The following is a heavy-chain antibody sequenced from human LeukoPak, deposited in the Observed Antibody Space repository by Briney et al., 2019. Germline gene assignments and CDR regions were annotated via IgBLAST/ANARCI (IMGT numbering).Heavy chain of an antibody. J-gene: IGHJ4*02. CDR1: GFTFSSYG. CDR3: AKGDY. V-gene: IGHV3-30*18. CDR2: ISYDGSNK. Sequence: PGGFLRLSCAASGFTFSSYGMHWVRQAPGKGLEWVAVISYDGSNKYYADSVKGRFTISRDNSKNTLYLQMNSLRAEDTAVYYCAKGDYWGQGTLVTVSS.